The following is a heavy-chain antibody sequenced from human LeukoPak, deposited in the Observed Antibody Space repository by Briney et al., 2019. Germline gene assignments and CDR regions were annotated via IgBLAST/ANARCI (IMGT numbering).Heavy chain of an antibody. J-gene: IGHJ6*03. CDR1: GFTVSSNY. V-gene: IGHV3-53*01. D-gene: IGHD4-11*01. CDR3: AREAPYTVTTRTNYYYYYYMDV. CDR2: IYSGGST. Sequence: GGSLRLSCAASGFTVSSNYMSWVRQAPGKGLEWVSVIYSGGSTYYADSVKGRFTISRDNSKNTLYLQMNSLRAEDTAVYYCAREAPYTVTTRTNYYYYYYMDVWGKGTTVTVSS.